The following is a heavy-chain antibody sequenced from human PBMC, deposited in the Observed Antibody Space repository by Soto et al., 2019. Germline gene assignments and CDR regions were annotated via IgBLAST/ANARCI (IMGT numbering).Heavy chain of an antibody. CDR1: GFTFSSYS. V-gene: IGHV3-48*01. Sequence: GGSLRLSCAASGFTFSSYSMNWVRQAPGKGLEWVSYISSSSSTIYYADSVKGRFTISRDNAKNSLYLQMNSLRAEDTAVYYCARDSWTSLPDYGDYRHFDYWGQGTLVTVSS. J-gene: IGHJ4*02. CDR2: ISSSSSTI. D-gene: IGHD4-17*01. CDR3: ARDSWTSLPDYGDYRHFDY.